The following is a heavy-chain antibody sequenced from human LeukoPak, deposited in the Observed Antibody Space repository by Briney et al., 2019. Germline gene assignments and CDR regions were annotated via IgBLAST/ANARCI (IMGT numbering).Heavy chain of an antibody. CDR3: ARGWDSGSYYRGIDY. D-gene: IGHD1-26*01. J-gene: IGHJ4*02. V-gene: IGHV4-4*07. CDR1: DGSISSYF. CDR2: IYYTGST. Sequence: SETLSLTCTVFDGSISSYFWSWIRQPAGKGLEWIGRIYYTGSTNYNPSLKSRVTMSVDTSKNQFSLKLSSVTAADTAVYYCARGWDSGSYYRGIDYWGQGTLVTVSS.